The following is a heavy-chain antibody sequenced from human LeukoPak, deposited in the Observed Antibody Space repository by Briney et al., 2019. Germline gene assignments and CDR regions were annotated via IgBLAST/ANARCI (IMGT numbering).Heavy chain of an antibody. CDR2: ISSSGSTI. CDR1: GFTFSSYE. V-gene: IGHV3-48*03. CDR3: ARVTYYYDSSGYYGDY. D-gene: IGHD3-22*01. Sequence: PGGSLRLSCAASGFTFSSYEMNWVRQAPGKGLEWVSYISSSGSTIYYADSVKGRFTISRDNAKNSLYLQVNSLRAEDTAVYYCARVTYYYDSSGYYGDYWGQGTLVTVSS. J-gene: IGHJ4*02.